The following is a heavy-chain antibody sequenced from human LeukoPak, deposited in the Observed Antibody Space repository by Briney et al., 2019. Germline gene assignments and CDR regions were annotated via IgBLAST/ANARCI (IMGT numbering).Heavy chain of an antibody. CDR1: GGSISSGSYY. D-gene: IGHD3-10*01. J-gene: IGHJ4*02. CDR2: IYTSGST. CDR3: AGTTLWFGELYSFDY. Sequence: PSETLSLTCTVSGGSISSGSYYWSWIRQPAGEGLEWIGRIYTSGSTNYNPSLKSRVTISVDTSKNQFSLKLSSVTAVDTAVYYCAGTTLWFGELYSFDYWGQGTLVTVSS. V-gene: IGHV4-61*02.